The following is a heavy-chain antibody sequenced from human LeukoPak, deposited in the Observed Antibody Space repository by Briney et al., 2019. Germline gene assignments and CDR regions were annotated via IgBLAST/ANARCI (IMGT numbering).Heavy chain of an antibody. D-gene: IGHD4-17*01. V-gene: IGHV1-8*01. CDR3: ARVIPNGDPFDF. CDR2: MSPKSGST. J-gene: IGHJ4*02. Sequence: GASVEVSCKASGYTFTSYDINWVRQATGQGLEWMGWMSPKSGSTGYAQKFQGRVSMTRDTSINTAYMELSSLRPEDTAVYYCARVIPNGDPFDFWGQGTLVTVSS. CDR1: GYTFTSYD.